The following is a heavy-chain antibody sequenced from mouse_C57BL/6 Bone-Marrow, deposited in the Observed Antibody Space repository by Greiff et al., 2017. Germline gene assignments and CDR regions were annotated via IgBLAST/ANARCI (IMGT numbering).Heavy chain of an antibody. V-gene: IGHV1-9*01. D-gene: IGHD2-1*01. CDR3: ASSRNYVAMDY. CDR1: GYTFTGYW. Sequence: VQRVESGAELMKPGASVKLSCKATGYTFTGYWIEWVKQRPGHGLEWIGQILPGSGSTNYNEKVKGKATFTASTSSNTAYMQLSSLTTEDSAISYYASSRNYVAMDYWGQGTSVTVSS. CDR2: ILPGSGST. J-gene: IGHJ4*01.